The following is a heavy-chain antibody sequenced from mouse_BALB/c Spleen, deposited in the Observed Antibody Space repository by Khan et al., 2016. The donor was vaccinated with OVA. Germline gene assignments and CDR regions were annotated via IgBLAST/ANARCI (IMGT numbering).Heavy chain of an antibody. Sequence: VELVESGPGLVAPSQSLSITCTVSGFSLTSYGVSWVRQPPGKGLEWLGVIWGDGSTNYHSALKSRLSISKENTKSQVFLKLNRLQNDDTATYYCAGFETAYYALYYWGQGTSVTVSS. J-gene: IGHJ4*01. CDR1: GFSLTSYG. D-gene: IGHD3-1*01. CDR3: AGFETAYYALYY. CDR2: IWGDGST. V-gene: IGHV2-3*01.